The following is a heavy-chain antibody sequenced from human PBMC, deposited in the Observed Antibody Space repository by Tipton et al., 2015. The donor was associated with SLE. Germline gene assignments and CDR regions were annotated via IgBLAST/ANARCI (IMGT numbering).Heavy chain of an antibody. CDR2: ISTAGNA. D-gene: IGHD6-19*01. V-gene: IGHV3-13*01. Sequence: GSLRLSCAASGFSFSNYDMHWVRQAAGKGLEWVSGISTAGNAYYTDSVKGRFTISRENAENSLYLQMNSLRAGDTAVYYCTREPPVTGYWYFDFWGRGTLVTVSS. CDR1: GFSFSNYD. CDR3: TREPPVTGYWYFDF. J-gene: IGHJ2*01.